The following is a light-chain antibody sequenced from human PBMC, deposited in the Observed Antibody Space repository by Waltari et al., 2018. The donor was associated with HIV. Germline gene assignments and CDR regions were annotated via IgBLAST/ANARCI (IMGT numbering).Light chain of an antibody. CDR3: SSYAGSDSPYV. CDR1: RSDVGGYNY. J-gene: IGLJ1*01. CDR2: EVN. V-gene: IGLV2-8*01. Sequence: QSALTQPPSASGSPGQSVTIFCTRTRSDVGGYNYVSWYQQHPDKAPKLIIFEVNKRPSGVPDRFSGSKSGNTASLTVSGLQAEDEADYYCSSYAGSDSPYVFGSGTTVTVL.